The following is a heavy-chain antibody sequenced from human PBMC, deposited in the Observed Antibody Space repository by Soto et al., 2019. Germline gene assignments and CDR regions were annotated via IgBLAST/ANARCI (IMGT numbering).Heavy chain of an antibody. CDR2: IVPVFGRP. V-gene: IGHV1-69*13. CDR3: AREGSGYNF. J-gene: IGHJ4*02. D-gene: IGHD5-12*01. CDR1: VVSFSNFG. Sequence: SVKVSCKASVVSFSNFGISWVRQAPGQGLEWMGGIVPVFGRPNYAQRFRGRLTITADESTSTGYMELISLRYDDTAVYYCAREGSGYNFWGQGTQVTVSS.